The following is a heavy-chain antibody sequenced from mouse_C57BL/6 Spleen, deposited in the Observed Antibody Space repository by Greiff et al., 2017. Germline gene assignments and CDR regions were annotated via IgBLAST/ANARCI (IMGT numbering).Heavy chain of an antibody. CDR2: IYPGDGDT. Sequence: QVQLQQSGPELVKPGASVKISCKASGYAFSSSWMNWVKQRPGQGLEWIGRIYPGDGDTNYNGKFKGKATLTADKSSSTAYMQLSSLTSEDSAVCVCARKDYSNVDFDDWGQGTTLTVSS. D-gene: IGHD2-5*01. J-gene: IGHJ2*01. V-gene: IGHV1-82*01. CDR1: GYAFSSSW. CDR3: ARKDYSNVDFDD.